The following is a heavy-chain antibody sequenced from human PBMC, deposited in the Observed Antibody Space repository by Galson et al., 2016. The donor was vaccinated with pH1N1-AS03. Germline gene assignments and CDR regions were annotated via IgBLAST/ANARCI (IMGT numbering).Heavy chain of an antibody. Sequence: SLRLSCAASGFTVSSSHMNWVRQAPGKGLEWVSIIYSGGTTYYADSVKGRFIVSRDNSKNTLYLQMNSLRAEDTAVYYCVGDFRWGGNSGYWGQGTLVTVSS. CDR1: GFTVSSSH. J-gene: IGHJ4*02. CDR2: IYSGGTT. V-gene: IGHV3-66*01. D-gene: IGHD4-23*01. CDR3: VGDFRWGGNSGY.